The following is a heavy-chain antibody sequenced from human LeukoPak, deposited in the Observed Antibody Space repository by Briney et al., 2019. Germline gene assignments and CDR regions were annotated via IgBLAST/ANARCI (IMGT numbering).Heavy chain of an antibody. Sequence: ASVKVSCKASGYTFTSYDINWVRQATGQGLEWLGYMNPNSGYTGYAQKFQGRVTMTSDTSINTAYMELSSLRSEDTAVYYCAREGGTMVRGVIIRNAFDIWGQGTMVTVSS. V-gene: IGHV1-8*01. J-gene: IGHJ3*02. D-gene: IGHD3-10*01. CDR1: GYTFTSYD. CDR2: MNPNSGYT. CDR3: AREGGTMVRGVIIRNAFDI.